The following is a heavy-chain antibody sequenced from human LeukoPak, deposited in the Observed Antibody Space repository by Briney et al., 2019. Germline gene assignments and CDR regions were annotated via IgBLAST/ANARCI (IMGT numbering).Heavy chain of an antibody. CDR3: VKGHLVWELGDYFDY. D-gene: IGHD1-26*01. Sequence: GGSLRLSCAASGFIVSSDYMSWVRQSPGKGLEWVSVIYSGDRTYYADSVKGRFTISRDNSKNTLYLQMSSLRAEDTAVYYCVKGHLVWELGDYFDYWGQGTLVTVSS. J-gene: IGHJ4*02. CDR1: GFIVSSDY. V-gene: IGHV3-66*01. CDR2: IYSGDRT.